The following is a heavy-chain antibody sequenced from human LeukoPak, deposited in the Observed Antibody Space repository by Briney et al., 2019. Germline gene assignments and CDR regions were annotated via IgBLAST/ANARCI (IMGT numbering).Heavy chain of an antibody. D-gene: IGHD6-19*01. V-gene: IGHV1-46*01. CDR3: AREHSSGWKNNWFDP. CDR2: INPSGGST. Sequence: GASVKVSCKASGYTFTGYYMHWVRQAPGQGLEWMGIINPSGGSTSYAQKFQGRVTMTRDTSTSTVYMELSSLRSEDTAVYYCAREHSSGWKNNWFDPWGQGTLVTVSS. CDR1: GYTFTGYY. J-gene: IGHJ5*02.